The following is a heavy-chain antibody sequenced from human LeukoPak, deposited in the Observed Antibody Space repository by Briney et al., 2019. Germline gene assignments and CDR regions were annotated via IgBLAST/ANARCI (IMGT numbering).Heavy chain of an antibody. Sequence: PSETLSLTCTVSGGSISSYYWSWIRQPAGKGLEWIGRIYTSGSTNYNPSLKSRVTMSVDTSKNQFSLKLSSVTAADTAVYYCAKSQRGYYPRRTYYYYMDVWGKGTTVTVSS. CDR3: AKSQRGYYPRRTYYYYMDV. V-gene: IGHV4-4*07. J-gene: IGHJ6*03. CDR2: IYTSGST. CDR1: GGSISSYY. D-gene: IGHD1-26*01.